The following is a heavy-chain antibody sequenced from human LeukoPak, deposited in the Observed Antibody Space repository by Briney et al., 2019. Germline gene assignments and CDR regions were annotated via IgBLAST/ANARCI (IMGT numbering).Heavy chain of an antibody. V-gene: IGHV3-21*01. CDR1: GFTLSNYN. Sequence: GGSLRLSCAASGFTLSNYNMNWVRQAPGQGLEWVSSISSSSSYIYYADSVKGRFTISRDNTKNSLYLQMNSLRAEDTAVYYCARDSPYGTAGYWGQGTLVTVSS. CDR3: ARDSPYGTAGY. CDR2: ISSSSSYI. J-gene: IGHJ4*02. D-gene: IGHD2-8*02.